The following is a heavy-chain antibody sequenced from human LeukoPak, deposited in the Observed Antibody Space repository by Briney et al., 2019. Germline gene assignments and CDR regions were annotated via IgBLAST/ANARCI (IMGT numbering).Heavy chain of an antibody. CDR1: GGSISSYY. Sequence: SETLSLTCTVSGGSISSYYWSWIRQPPGKGLEWIGYIYYSGSTNYNPSLKSRVTISVDTSKNQFSLKLSSVTAADTAVYYCARVLMTTVTTGAFDIWGQGTMATVSS. D-gene: IGHD4-17*01. J-gene: IGHJ3*02. V-gene: IGHV4-59*01. CDR3: ARVLMTTVTTGAFDI. CDR2: IYYSGST.